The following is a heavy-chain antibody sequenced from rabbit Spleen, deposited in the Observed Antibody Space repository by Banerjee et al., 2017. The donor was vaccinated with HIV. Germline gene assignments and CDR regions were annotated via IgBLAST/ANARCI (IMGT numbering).Heavy chain of an antibody. CDR2: IDPVFGIT. J-gene: IGHJ4*01. D-gene: IGHD1-1*01. CDR1: GFSFSSGYW. Sequence: QEQLVESGGGLVQPEGSLTLTCTASGFSFSSGYWICWVRQAPGKGLEWIGYIDPVFGITYYANWVNGRFSISRENAQNTVFLQMTSLTAADTATYFCARGVTGSGNYIHDINLWGPGTLVTVS. V-gene: IGHV1S45*01. CDR3: ARGVTGSGNYIHDINL.